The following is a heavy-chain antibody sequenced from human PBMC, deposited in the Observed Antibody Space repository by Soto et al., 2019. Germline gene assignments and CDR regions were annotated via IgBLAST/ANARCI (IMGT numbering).Heavy chain of an antibody. CDR3: ARDGYSYNPYYYYGMDV. CDR2: IIPIFGTA. D-gene: IGHD5-18*01. Sequence: QVQLVQSGAEVKKPGSSVKVSCKASGGTFSSYAISWVRQAPGQGLEWMGGIIPIFGTANYAQKFQGRVTITADESTSTAYMEVSSLRSEDTDVYYCARDGYSYNPYYYYGMDVWGQGTTVTVSS. V-gene: IGHV1-69*01. CDR1: GGTFSSYA. J-gene: IGHJ6*02.